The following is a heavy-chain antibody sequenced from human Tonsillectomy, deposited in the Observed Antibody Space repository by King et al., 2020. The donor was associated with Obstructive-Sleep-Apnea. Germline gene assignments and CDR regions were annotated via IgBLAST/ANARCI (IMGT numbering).Heavy chain of an antibody. CDR3: ARAFVSRGFTMGAFDI. J-gene: IGHJ3*02. CDR2: IYYSGIT. CDR1: GGSISSYF. V-gene: IGHV4-59*01. Sequence: PLQESGPGLVKPSETLSLTCTVSGGSISSYFWSWIRQPPGKGLEWIAYIYYSGITNYNPSLKSRVTISIDTSKRQFSLSLSSVTAADTAVYYCARAFVSRGFTMGAFDIWGQGTMVTVSS. D-gene: IGHD5-12*01.